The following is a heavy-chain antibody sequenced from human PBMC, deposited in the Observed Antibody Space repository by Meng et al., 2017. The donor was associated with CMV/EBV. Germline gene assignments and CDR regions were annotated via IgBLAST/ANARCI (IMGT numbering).Heavy chain of an antibody. CDR1: GDTFTGYY. D-gene: IGHD3-10*01. J-gene: IGHJ5*02. CDR2: INPSSGGT. Sequence: VRLVQSGAEVRKPXASVKVSFTSSGDTFTGYYMPWVRQAPGQGPEWMGWINPSSGGTNYAQKFQGRVTMTRDTSISTAYMELGRLRSDDTAVYYCARDRSITMVRGVMGWFDPWGQGTLGTVSS. V-gene: IGHV1-2*02. CDR3: ARDRSITMVRGVMGWFDP.